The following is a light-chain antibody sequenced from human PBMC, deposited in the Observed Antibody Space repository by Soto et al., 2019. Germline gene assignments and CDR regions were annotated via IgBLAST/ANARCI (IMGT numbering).Light chain of an antibody. Sequence: DIQMTQSPSTLSASVGDRVTITCRASESISTWLAWYQQKPGKAPKLLIYMASILESGVPSRLRGSESGAEFTLTISSLQPDDFATYYCQQHHSYPATFGQGTKVEVK. CDR2: MAS. V-gene: IGKV1-5*03. CDR1: ESISTW. J-gene: IGKJ1*01. CDR3: QQHHSYPAT.